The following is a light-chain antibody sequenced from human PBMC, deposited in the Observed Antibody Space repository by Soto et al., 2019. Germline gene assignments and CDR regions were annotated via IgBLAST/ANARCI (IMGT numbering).Light chain of an antibody. J-gene: IGLJ1*01. CDR1: SSDIGSYDR. CDR2: EVT. Sequence: QSVLTQPASVSGSPGQSITISFTGTSSDIGSYDRVSWYQQHPGTAPKLIIYEVTKRPSGVSTRFSGSKSGNTDSLTISGLQAVDEADYYCCSFADFTYVFGTGTKLTVL. CDR3: CSFADFTYV. V-gene: IGLV2-23*02.